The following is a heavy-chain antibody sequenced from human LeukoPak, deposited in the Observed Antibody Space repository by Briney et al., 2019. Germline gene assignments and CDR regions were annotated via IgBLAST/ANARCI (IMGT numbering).Heavy chain of an antibody. Sequence: ASVKVSCKASGYTFTTYYMHWVRQAPGQGLEWMGIINPSGGSTTYAQNFQGRVTMTRDTSTSAVYMEVSSLRSEDTAVYYCARGPPVWVYAIPTVWFWFDPWGQGTLVTVSS. V-gene: IGHV1-46*01. D-gene: IGHD2-8*01. J-gene: IGHJ5*02. CDR2: INPSGGST. CDR1: GYTFTTYY. CDR3: ARGPPVWVYAIPTVWFWFDP.